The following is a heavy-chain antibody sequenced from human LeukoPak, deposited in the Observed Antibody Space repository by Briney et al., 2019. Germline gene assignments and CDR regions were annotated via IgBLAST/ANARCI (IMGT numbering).Heavy chain of an antibody. CDR2: ITGSAGGT. Sequence: GGSLRLSCAASGFTFSSYAMGWVRQAPGKGLEWVSAITGSAGGTYYADSVKGRSAISRDNSKNTLHLDMNSLRAEDTAVYYCAKGSSSVWPYYFDYWGQGALVTASS. CDR3: AKGSSSVWPYYFDY. V-gene: IGHV3-23*01. CDR1: GFTFSSYA. D-gene: IGHD5/OR15-5a*01. J-gene: IGHJ4*02.